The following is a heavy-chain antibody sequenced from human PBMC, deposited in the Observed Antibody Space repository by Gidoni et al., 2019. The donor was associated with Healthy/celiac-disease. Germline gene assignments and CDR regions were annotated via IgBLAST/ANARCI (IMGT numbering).Heavy chain of an antibody. J-gene: IGHJ6*02. CDR2: INHSGST. CDR3: ARGIHCSSTSCYVRMGYYYYGMDV. D-gene: IGHD2-2*01. V-gene: IGHV4-34*01. Sequence: DGLEWIGEINHSGSTNYNPSLKSRVTISVDTSKNQFSLKLSSVTAADTAVYYCARGIHCSSTSCYVRMGYYYYGMDVWGQGTTVTVSS.